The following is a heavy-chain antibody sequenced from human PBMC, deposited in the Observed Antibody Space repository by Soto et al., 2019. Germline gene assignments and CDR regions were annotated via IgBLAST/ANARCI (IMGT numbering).Heavy chain of an antibody. CDR1: GGSFSGYY. V-gene: IGHV4-34*01. Sequence: QVQLQQWGAGLLKPSETLSLTCAVYGGSFSGYYWSWIRQPPGKGLEWIGEINHSGSTNYNPSLKSRVTISVDTSKNQFSLKLSSVTAADTAVYYCRYYDSSGYYGNDAFDIWGQGTMVTGSS. D-gene: IGHD3-22*01. CDR2: INHSGST. CDR3: RYYDSSGYYGNDAFDI. J-gene: IGHJ3*02.